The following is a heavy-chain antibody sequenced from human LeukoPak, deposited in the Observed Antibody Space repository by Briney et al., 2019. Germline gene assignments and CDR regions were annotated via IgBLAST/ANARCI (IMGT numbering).Heavy chain of an antibody. CDR1: GFIFRDYW. CDR2: INPDGSDK. V-gene: IGHV3-7*01. CDR3: AGPPQAGPFDY. Sequence: GESLKISCAGSGFIFRDYWLTWVRQAPGKGLELVANINPDGSDKNYVDSLKGRFTIFRDNAKNLLFLQMNSLRVEDTAVYYCAGPPQAGPFDYWGQGTLVTVSS. J-gene: IGHJ4*02. D-gene: IGHD6-19*01.